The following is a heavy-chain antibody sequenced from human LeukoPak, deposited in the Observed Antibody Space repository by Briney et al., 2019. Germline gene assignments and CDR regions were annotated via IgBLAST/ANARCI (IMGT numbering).Heavy chain of an antibody. J-gene: IGHJ4*02. D-gene: IGHD5-18*01. CDR2: VYYSGST. CDR3: AREIGPRQLHLWGSAFDY. CDR1: GDSISSYY. V-gene: IGHV4-59*12. Sequence: PSETLSLTCTVSGDSISSYYWSWIRQPPGKGLEWIGYVYYSGSTNYNPSLKSRVTISVDTSKNQFSLKLSSVTAADTAVYYCAREIGPRQLHLWGSAFDYWGQGTLVTVSS.